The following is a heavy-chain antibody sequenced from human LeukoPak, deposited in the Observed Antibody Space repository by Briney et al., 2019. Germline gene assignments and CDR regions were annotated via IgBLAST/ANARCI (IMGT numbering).Heavy chain of an antibody. D-gene: IGHD3-10*01. J-gene: IGHJ4*02. Sequence: PSETLSLTCTVSGDSISNYWSWIRQSPGKGLEWIGYIYHSGSTKYNPSLKSRVTISVDTSKKQFSLKLSSVTAADTAVYYCARDGYGGVDYWGQGTLVTVSS. CDR3: ARDGYGGVDY. CDR1: GDSISNY. V-gene: IGHV4-59*01. CDR2: IYHSGST.